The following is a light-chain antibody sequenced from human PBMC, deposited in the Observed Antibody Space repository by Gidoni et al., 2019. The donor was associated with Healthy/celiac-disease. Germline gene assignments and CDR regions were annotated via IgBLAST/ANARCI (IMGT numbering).Light chain of an antibody. Sequence: IQLTQSPSSLSASVGDSVTITCRASQRISSYLNWYQQKPGKAPKLLIYAASSWQSGVPSRFSGSGSGTDFTLTISSLQPEDFATYYCQQSYSTPLTFGGGTKVEIK. J-gene: IGKJ4*01. V-gene: IGKV1-39*01. CDR3: QQSYSTPLT. CDR2: AAS. CDR1: QRISSY.